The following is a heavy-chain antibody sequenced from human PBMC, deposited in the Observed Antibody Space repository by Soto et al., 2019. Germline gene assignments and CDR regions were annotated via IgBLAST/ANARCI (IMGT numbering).Heavy chain of an antibody. Sequence: GASVKVSCKASGGTFSRYAISWVRQAPGQGLEWMGGIIPIFGTANYAQKFQGRVTITADESTSTAYMELSSLRSEDTAVYHCARADQLDYYYGMDVWGQGTTVTVSS. V-gene: IGHV1-69*13. CDR3: ARADQLDYYYGMDV. J-gene: IGHJ6*02. D-gene: IGHD2-2*01. CDR2: IIPIFGTA. CDR1: GGTFSRYA.